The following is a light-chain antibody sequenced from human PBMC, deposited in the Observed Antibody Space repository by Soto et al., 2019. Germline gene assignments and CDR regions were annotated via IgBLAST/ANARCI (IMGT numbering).Light chain of an antibody. V-gene: IGKV1-39*01. CDR1: QTTNNY. J-gene: IGKJ1*01. CDR3: QQYYSYPRT. Sequence: DIQMTQSPSSLSASVGDRVTITCRASQTTNNYLNWYQQKPGKAPKLLIYAASSLQSGVPSRFSGSGSGTDFTLTISCLQSEDFATYYCQQYYSYPRTFGQGTKVDIK. CDR2: AAS.